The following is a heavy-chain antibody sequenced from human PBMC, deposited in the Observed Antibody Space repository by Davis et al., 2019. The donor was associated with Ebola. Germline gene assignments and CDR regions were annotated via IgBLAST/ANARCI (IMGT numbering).Heavy chain of an antibody. D-gene: IGHD1-26*01. Sequence: GESLKISCAASGFTFSSYSMNWVRQAPGKGLEWVSSISSSSSYIYYADSVKGRFTISRDNAKNSLYLQMNSLRDEDTAVYYCARVSRELGGWYFDYWGQGTLVTVSS. CDR3: ARVSRELGGWYFDY. V-gene: IGHV3-21*01. J-gene: IGHJ4*02. CDR2: ISSSSSYI. CDR1: GFTFSSYS.